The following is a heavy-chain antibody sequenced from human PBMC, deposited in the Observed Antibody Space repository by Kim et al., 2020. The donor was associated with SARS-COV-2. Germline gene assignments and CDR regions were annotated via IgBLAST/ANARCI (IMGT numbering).Heavy chain of an antibody. J-gene: IGHJ6*02. CDR3: ARDSIAAPMHYGMDV. D-gene: IGHD6-6*01. CDR2: ISTTGLFM. CDR1: GFTFGDHY. V-gene: IGHV3-11*01. Sequence: GGSLRLSCAASGFTFGDHYLSWIRQAPGKGLEWVAYISTTGLFMYYADSVKGRFTISRDNAKNSLYLQMNSLRAEDTAVYFCARDSIAAPMHYGMDVWG.